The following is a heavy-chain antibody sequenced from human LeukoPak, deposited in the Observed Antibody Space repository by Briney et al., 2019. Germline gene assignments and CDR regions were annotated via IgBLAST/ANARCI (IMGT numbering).Heavy chain of an antibody. CDR1: GFTFSTYT. V-gene: IGHV3-21*06. J-gene: IGHJ4*02. CDR3: ARDACSSTSCFRDY. D-gene: IGHD2-2*01. Sequence: PGGSLRLSCAASGFTFSTYTMNWVRKAPGKGPEWVSSISSGSSYISYADSLKGRFNISRDNPKNSLYLQINSLRAEDTAVYYCARDACSSTSCFRDYWGQGTRVTVSS. CDR2: ISSGSSYI.